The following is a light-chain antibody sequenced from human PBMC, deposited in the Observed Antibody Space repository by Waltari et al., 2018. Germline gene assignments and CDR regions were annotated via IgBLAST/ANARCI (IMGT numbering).Light chain of an antibody. Sequence: DIVLTQSPDSLAVSLGERATINCKSSQSVLSRSNNKNYLGWYQQKPGQPPKLLITWSSTRESGVPDRFSGSGSGTDFTLTISRLEPEDSAVYYCQQYGSSILYTFGQGTKLEIK. CDR1: QSVLSRSNNKNY. V-gene: IGKV4-1*01. CDR3: QQYGSSILYT. J-gene: IGKJ2*01. CDR2: WSS.